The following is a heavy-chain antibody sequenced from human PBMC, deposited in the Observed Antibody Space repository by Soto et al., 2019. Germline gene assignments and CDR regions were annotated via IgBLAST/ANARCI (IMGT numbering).Heavy chain of an antibody. V-gene: IGHV4-39*01. Sequence: SETLSLTCTVSGGSISSSSYYWGWIRQPPGKGLEWIGSIYYSGSTYYNPSLKSRVTISVDTSKNQFSLKLSSVTAADTAVYYCARTPLLGYYDSSGFNDYWGQGTLVTVSS. J-gene: IGHJ4*02. CDR2: IYYSGST. CDR3: ARTPLLGYYDSSGFNDY. D-gene: IGHD3-22*01. CDR1: GGSISSSSYY.